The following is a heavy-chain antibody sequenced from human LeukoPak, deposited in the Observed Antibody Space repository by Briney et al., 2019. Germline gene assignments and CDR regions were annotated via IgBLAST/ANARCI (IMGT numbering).Heavy chain of an antibody. Sequence: GASVKVSCKASGYTFTNYGINWVRQAPGQGPEWMGWISAYNGNTNYAQKFQGRVTMTTDTSTTTAYLELRSLRSDDTAVYYCARDRWDPFRLVVVPAAMDYYMDVWGKGTTVTVSS. D-gene: IGHD2-2*01. J-gene: IGHJ6*03. V-gene: IGHV1-18*01. CDR2: ISAYNGNT. CDR3: ARDRWDPFRLVVVPAAMDYYMDV. CDR1: GYTFTNYG.